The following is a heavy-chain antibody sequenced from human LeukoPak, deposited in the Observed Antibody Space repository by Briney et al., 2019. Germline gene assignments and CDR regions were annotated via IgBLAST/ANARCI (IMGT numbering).Heavy chain of an antibody. V-gene: IGHV1-69*04. CDR1: GGTFSSYA. J-gene: IGHJ3*02. CDR2: IIPILGIA. CDR3: ARVEAGYGGAFDI. D-gene: IGHD5-18*01. Sequence: ASVKVSCKASGGTFSSYAISWVRQAPGQGLEWMGRIIPILGIANYAQKFQGRVTITADKSTSTAYMELSSLRSEDTAVYYCARVEAGYGGAFDIWGQGTTVTVSS.